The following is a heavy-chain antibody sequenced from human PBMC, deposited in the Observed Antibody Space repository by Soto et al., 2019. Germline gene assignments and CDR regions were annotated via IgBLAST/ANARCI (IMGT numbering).Heavy chain of an antibody. D-gene: IGHD3-9*01. J-gene: IGHJ4*02. CDR1: GGSISSGAYY. CDR3: ARELPDILTGYCYY. V-gene: IGHV4-31*03. Sequence: SETLSLTCTVSGGSISSGAYYWSWIRQHPGKGLEWIGHIYHSGGTYYTPSLKSRVIISVDTSQSHFSLNLTSVTAADTAVYYCARELPDILTGYCYYWGQGNLVPVSS. CDR2: IYHSGGT.